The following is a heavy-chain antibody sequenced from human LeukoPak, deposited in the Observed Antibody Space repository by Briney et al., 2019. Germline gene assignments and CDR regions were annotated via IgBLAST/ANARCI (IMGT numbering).Heavy chain of an antibody. CDR3: ARDRIVGATFDY. D-gene: IGHD1-26*01. CDR2: ISSSSSYI. Sequence: PGGSLRLSCAASGFTFNSYSMNWVRQAPGKGLEWVSSISSSSSYIYLADSVKGRFTISRDNAKNSLSLQMNSLRTEDTAVYYCARDRIVGATFDYWGQGTLVTVSS. J-gene: IGHJ4*02. V-gene: IGHV3-21*01. CDR1: GFTFNSYS.